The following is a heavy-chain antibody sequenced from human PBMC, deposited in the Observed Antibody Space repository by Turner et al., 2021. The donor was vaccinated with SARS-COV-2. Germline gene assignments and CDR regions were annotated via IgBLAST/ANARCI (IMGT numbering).Heavy chain of an antibody. CDR1: GFTFSSYS. J-gene: IGHJ4*02. Sequence: EVQLVESGGGLVKPGGSLKLSCAASGFTFSSYSMNWVRLAPGKGLEWVSSISSTSNYIFYAVSVKGRFTISRDNAKNSLYLQMNSLRVEDTAVYYCARGANGNFDYWGQGALVTVSS. CDR2: ISSTSNYI. D-gene: IGHD1-26*01. CDR3: ARGANGNFDY. V-gene: IGHV3-21*01.